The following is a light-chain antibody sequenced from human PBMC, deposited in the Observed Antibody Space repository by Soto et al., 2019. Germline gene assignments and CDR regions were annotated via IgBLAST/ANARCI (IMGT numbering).Light chain of an antibody. CDR3: QQYSSGWS. CDR1: QTISTW. Sequence: IQVTPSPPTLSASVGDRVTITCRASQTISTWMAWYQQKLGKAPKLLIYDASNLETGVPSRFSGSGSGTEFTLTISSLQPDDFATYYCQQYSSGWSFGQGTKVDIK. J-gene: IGKJ1*01. CDR2: DAS. V-gene: IGKV1-5*01.